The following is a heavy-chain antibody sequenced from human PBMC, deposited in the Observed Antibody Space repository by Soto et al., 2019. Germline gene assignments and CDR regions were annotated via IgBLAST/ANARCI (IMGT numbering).Heavy chain of an antibody. V-gene: IGHV3-11*01. J-gene: IGHJ4*02. D-gene: IGHD3-22*01. CDR3: ARDISYYYDSSGYTDY. CDR1: GFTFSDYY. CDR2: ISSSGSTI. Sequence: GGSLRLSCAASGFTFSDYYMSRIRQAPGKGLEWVSYISSSGSTIYYADSVKGRFTISRDNAKNSLYLQMNSLRAEDTAVYYCARDISYYYDSSGYTDYWGQGPLVTVSS.